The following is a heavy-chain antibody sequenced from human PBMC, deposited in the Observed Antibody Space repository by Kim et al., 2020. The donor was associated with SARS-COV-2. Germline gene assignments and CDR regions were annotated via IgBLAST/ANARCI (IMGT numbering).Heavy chain of an antibody. CDR3: TKRRFAYNGYPGGVWFDT. V-gene: IGHV3-23*01. CDR2: ISDNGDLT. D-gene: IGHD5-12*01. J-gene: IGHJ5*02. CDR1: GFTFSSYA. Sequence: GGSLRLSCAASGFTFSSYAMSWVRQAPGKGLEWVSSISDNGDLTYNADSVKGRFTISRDNSKNTLSLQMNSLGAGDTAIYYCTKRRFAYNGYPGGVWFDTWGQGTPVTVSS.